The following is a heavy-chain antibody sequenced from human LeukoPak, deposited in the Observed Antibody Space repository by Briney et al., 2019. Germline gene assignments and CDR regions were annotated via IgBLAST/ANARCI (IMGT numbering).Heavy chain of an antibody. Sequence: PGGSLRLSCSASGFTFNSYVMHWVRQAPGKGLEYVSAISSNGGSTYYADSVKGRFTISRDNSKNTLYLQMSSLRGEDTAVYYCGKVAGKWIPDDWGQGTLVTVSS. CDR3: GKVAGKWIPDD. CDR2: ISSNGGST. V-gene: IGHV3-64D*09. CDR1: GFTFNSYV. D-gene: IGHD1-14*01. J-gene: IGHJ4*02.